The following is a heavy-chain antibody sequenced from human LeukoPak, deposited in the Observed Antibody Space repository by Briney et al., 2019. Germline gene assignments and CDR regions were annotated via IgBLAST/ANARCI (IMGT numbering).Heavy chain of an antibody. CDR1: GFTFSSYE. V-gene: IGHV3-48*03. Sequence: GGSLRLSCAASGFTFSSYEMNWVRQAPGRGLEWVSYISSSGSTIYNADSVKGRFTISRDNAKNSLYLQMNSLRAEDTAVYYCAELGITMIGGVWGKGTTVTVSS. J-gene: IGHJ6*04. D-gene: IGHD3-10*02. CDR3: AELGITMIGGV. CDR2: ISSSGSTI.